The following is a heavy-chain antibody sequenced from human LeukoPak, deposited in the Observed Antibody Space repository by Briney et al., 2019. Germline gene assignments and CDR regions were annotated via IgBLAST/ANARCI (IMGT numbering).Heavy chain of an antibody. D-gene: IGHD4-17*01. CDR1: GLTFSTYA. J-gene: IGHJ4*02. V-gene: IGHV3-23*01. CDR3: AKDRATVTTCFDY. Sequence: GGSLRLSCAASGLTFSTYAMNWVRQAPGKGLEWVSGISGSGGSTYYGDSVKGRFTISRDNSKNTLYLQMNSLRVEDTARYYCAKDRATVTTCFDYWGQGTLVTVSS. CDR2: ISGSGGST.